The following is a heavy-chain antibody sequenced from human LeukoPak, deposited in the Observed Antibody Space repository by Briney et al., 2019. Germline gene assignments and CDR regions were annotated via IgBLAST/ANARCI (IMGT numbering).Heavy chain of an antibody. Sequence: SETLSLTCSVSGGSVSSGTYYWSWIRQPPGKGLEWIGYISYSGSTNYNASLKSRVTISVDTSKNQFSLKLSSVTAADTAVYYCAREYGFGTYYIDYWGQGTLVTVSS. CDR3: AREYGFGTYYIDY. CDR2: ISYSGST. D-gene: IGHD3-10*01. V-gene: IGHV4-61*01. CDR1: GGSVSSGTYY. J-gene: IGHJ4*02.